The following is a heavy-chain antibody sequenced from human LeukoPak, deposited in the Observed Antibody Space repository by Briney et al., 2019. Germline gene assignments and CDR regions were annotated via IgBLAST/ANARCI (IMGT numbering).Heavy chain of an antibody. Sequence: ASVKVSCKTSGYTFTDYYIHWVRQAPGQGLEWMGWINPTSGATDYAQKFKGRVTMTRDTSISTAYMELNSLKSDDTAVFYCTRYSIGGDYDFGYWGQGTLVAVSS. V-gene: IGHV1-2*02. CDR3: TRYSIGGDYDFGY. D-gene: IGHD4-17*01. CDR2: INPTSGAT. J-gene: IGHJ4*02. CDR1: GYTFTDYY.